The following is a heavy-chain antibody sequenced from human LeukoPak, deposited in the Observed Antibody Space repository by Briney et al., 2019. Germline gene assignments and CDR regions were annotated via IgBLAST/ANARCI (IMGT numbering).Heavy chain of an antibody. V-gene: IGHV1-69*13. J-gene: IGHJ4*02. CDR2: IIPIFGTA. CDR1: GGTFSSYA. D-gene: IGHD3-22*01. Sequence: ASVKVSCKASGGTFSSYAIRWVRQAPGQGLEWRGGIIPIFGTANYAQKFQGRVRSTSDESTSTTYMELSSLRSEDTAVYYCEREYYDSSGYNDYWGQGTLVTVSS. CDR3: EREYYDSSGYNDY.